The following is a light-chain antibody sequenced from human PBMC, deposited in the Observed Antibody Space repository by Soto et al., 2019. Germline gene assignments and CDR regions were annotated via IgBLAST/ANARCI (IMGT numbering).Light chain of an antibody. CDR1: QSVNNY. Sequence: IVLKQSPATLSLSPGERATLSCRASQSVNNYLAWYQQKPGQAPRLLIFDASNRATGIPARFSGSGSATDFTLTISSLEPEDFAVYYCQHRSIWPVSFGQGTRLEI. V-gene: IGKV3-11*01. CDR3: QHRSIWPVS. J-gene: IGKJ5*01. CDR2: DAS.